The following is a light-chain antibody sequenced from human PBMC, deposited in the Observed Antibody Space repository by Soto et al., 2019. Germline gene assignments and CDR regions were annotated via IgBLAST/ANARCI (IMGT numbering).Light chain of an antibody. CDR1: SSDVGTYNL. CDR2: EGS. Sequence: QSALTQPASVSGSPGQTITISCTGTSSDVGTYNLVSWYQQHPGKAPKLMIYEGSKRPSGLSNRFSGSQSGNTASLTISGLQAEDEADYYCCSYAGSTTLVFGGGTKVTVL. V-gene: IGLV2-23*01. CDR3: CSYAGSTTLV. J-gene: IGLJ2*01.